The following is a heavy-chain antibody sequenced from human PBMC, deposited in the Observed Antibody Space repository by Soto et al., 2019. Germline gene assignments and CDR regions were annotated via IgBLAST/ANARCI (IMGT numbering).Heavy chain of an antibody. CDR1: GGTFSSYA. CDR3: AREGYSSGWYWFDP. J-gene: IGHJ5*02. CDR2: IIPIFGTA. D-gene: IGHD6-19*01. Sequence: QVQLVQSGAEVKKPGSSVKVSCKASGGTFSSYAISWVRQAPGQGLEWMGGIIPIFGTANYAQKFQGRVTITADESTSTAYMELSGLRSEDTAVYYCAREGYSSGWYWFDPWGQGTLVTVSS. V-gene: IGHV1-69*01.